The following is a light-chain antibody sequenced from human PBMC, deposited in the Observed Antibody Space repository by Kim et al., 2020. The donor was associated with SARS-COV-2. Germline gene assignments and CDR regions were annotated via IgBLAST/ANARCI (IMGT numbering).Light chain of an antibody. CDR3: FSYAGSTYV. CDR2: EVN. V-gene: IGLV2-8*01. Sequence: PGQSVTICCTGTSSDVGGYNYVAWYQQHPGKAPKLMIYEVNKRPSGVPDRFSGSKSGSTASLTVSGLQAEDEADYYCFSYAGSTYVFGTGTKVTVL. CDR1: SSDVGGYNY. J-gene: IGLJ1*01.